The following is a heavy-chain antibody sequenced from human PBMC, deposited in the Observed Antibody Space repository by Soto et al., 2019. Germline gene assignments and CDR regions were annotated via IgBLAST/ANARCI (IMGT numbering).Heavy chain of an antibody. D-gene: IGHD2-2*01. J-gene: IGHJ6*01. CDR2: IYPGDSDT. CDR3: ARQGSKGAYYHYGMDV. Sequence: RKKHRKGLEWMGIIYPGDSDTRYSPSFQGQVTMSVDKSNSTAYLHWSSLKASDTAMYYCARQGSKGAYYHYGMDVWGQAPSVTV. V-gene: IGHV5-51*01.